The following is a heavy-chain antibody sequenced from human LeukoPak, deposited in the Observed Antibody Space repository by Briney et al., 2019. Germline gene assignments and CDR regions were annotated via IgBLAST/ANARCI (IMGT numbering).Heavy chain of an antibody. CDR2: INPNNGVT. CDR1: GYRFSDYH. CDR3: ARGEYSNGYPYRLDF. Sequence: GESLKISCKASGYRFSDYHINWVRQASGQGPEWMGWINPNNGVTDYAKAFQGRVTMTRDTSISTAYMELNRLRSDDTAMYYCARGEYSNGYPYRLDFWGQGTLLTVSS. V-gene: IGHV1-2*02. J-gene: IGHJ4*02. D-gene: IGHD3-16*01.